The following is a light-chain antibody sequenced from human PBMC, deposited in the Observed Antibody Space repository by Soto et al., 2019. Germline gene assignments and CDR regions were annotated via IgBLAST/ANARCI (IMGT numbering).Light chain of an antibody. CDR3: GTWDSSLNGVV. CDR2: DNN. J-gene: IGLJ2*01. Sequence: QSALTQPASVSGSPGQSITISCTGTSGDIGSYNRVSWYQQHPGKAPKLIIYDNNRRPSGISDRFSGSKSGTSATLDITGLQTGDEADYYCGTWDSSLNGVVFGGGTKLTVL. CDR1: SGDIGSYNR. V-gene: IGLV1-51*01.